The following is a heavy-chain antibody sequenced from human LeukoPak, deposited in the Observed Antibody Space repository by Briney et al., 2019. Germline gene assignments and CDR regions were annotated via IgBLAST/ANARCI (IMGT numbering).Heavy chain of an antibody. D-gene: IGHD5-12*01. V-gene: IGHV3-21*01. CDR3: ARDQAIDIRAYDI. J-gene: IGHJ3*02. Sequence: GGSLRLSCAASGFAFSGDNMNWVRQAPGKGLEWVSFIDAGGSYIRYADSVKGRFTISRDNAKSSLFLQMNSLRAEDTAMYFCARDQAIDIRAYDIWGQGTMVTVSS. CDR1: GFAFSGDN. CDR2: IDAGGSYI.